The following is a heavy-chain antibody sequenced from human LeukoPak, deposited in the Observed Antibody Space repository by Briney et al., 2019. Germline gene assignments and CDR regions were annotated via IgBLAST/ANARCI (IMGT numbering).Heavy chain of an antibody. J-gene: IGHJ5*02. V-gene: IGHV4-38-2*02. D-gene: IGHD3-16*01. CDR3: AREGAVPGIDP. CDR1: GYSITSGFS. Sequence: SETLSLTCAVSGYSITSGFSWGWIRQPPGKGLEWIGTISHSGTTDYKSTLESRLTISMDTSKNLFSLRLTSVTVADTAVYYCAREGAVPGIDPWGQGTLVTVSS. CDR2: ISHSGTT.